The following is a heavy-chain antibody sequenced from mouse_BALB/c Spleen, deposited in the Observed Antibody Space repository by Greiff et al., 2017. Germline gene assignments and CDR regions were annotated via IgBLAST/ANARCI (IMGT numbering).Heavy chain of an antibody. Sequence: EVQGVESGGGLVKPGGSLKLSCAASGFTFSSYAMSWVRQTPEKRLEWVASISSGGSTYYPDSVKGRFTISRDNARNILYLQMSSLRSEDTAMYYCAREGLGRAWFAYWGQGTLVTVSA. CDR1: GFTFSSYA. V-gene: IGHV5-6-5*01. D-gene: IGHD4-1*01. CDR3: AREGLGRAWFAY. J-gene: IGHJ3*01. CDR2: ISSGGST.